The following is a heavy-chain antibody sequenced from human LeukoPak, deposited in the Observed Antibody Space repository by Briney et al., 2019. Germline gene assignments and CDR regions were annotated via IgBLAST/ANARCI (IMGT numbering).Heavy chain of an antibody. CDR1: GGSISSYY. V-gene: IGHV4-4*07. D-gene: IGHD4-17*01. J-gene: IGHJ6*02. CDR2: IYTSGST. CDR3: ARRTVTTWDYYGMDV. Sequence: SETLSLTCTVSGGSISSYYWSWIRQPAGKGLEWIGRIYTSGSTNYNPSLKSRVTMSVDTSKNQFSLKLSSVTAADTAVYYCARRTVTTWDYYGMDVWGQGTTVTVSS.